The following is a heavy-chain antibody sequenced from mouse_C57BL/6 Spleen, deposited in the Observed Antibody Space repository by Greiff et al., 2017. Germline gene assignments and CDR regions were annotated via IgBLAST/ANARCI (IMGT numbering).Heavy chain of an antibody. D-gene: IGHD1-1*01. V-gene: IGHV1-39*01. CDR3: ARLDYGSSYGYFDV. Sequence: VQLQQPGPELVKPGASVKISCKASGYSFTDYNMNWVKQSHGKSLEWIGVINPNYGTTSYNQKFKGKATLAVDHSSNTAYMQLNSLTSEDSAVYYCARLDYGSSYGYFDVWGTGTTVTVS. CDR1: GYSFTDYN. J-gene: IGHJ1*03. CDR2: INPNYGTT.